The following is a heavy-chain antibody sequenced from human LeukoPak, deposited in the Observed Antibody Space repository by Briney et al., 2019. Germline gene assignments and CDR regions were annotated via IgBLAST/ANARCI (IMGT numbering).Heavy chain of an antibody. J-gene: IGHJ4*02. CDR3: AKQTGSGLFILP. D-gene: IGHD3/OR15-3a*01. CDR1: GGSVNSGSYY. Sequence: PSETLSLTCTVSGGSVNSGSYYWSWIRQPPGKGLEWIGSIYYTGNTYYNASLKSRVTISIDTSKNQFSLKLTSVTAADTAVYYCAKQTGSGLFILPGGQGTLVTVSS. CDR2: IYYTGNT. V-gene: IGHV4-39*01.